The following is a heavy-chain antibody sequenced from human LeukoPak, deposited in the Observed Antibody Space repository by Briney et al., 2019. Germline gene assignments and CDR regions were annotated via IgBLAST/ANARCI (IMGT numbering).Heavy chain of an antibody. Sequence: GGSLTLSCAASGFTFISYWMSWVRQPPGKGLEWEANIKQDGREKSYVDSLKGRFTISRDNAKNSLYLQMNSLRAEDTAVYYCARGPYSSSWEYYYYYYMDVWGKGTTVTVSS. V-gene: IGHV3-7*01. CDR3: ARGPYSSSWEYYYYYYMDV. D-gene: IGHD6-13*01. J-gene: IGHJ6*03. CDR1: GFTFISYW. CDR2: IKQDGREK.